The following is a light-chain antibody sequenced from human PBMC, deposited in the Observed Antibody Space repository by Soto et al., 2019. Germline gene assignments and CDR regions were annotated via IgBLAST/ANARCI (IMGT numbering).Light chain of an antibody. Sequence: QLVLTQPPTVSGTPGQRVTISCSGSSSNIGSNYVFWYQQLPGTAPKLLISSNNQRASGVPDRFSGSRSGTSGSLAISGLRSEDEADYYCSTWDASLSGPVFGGGTKLTVL. CDR2: SNN. V-gene: IGLV1-47*02. CDR3: STWDASLSGPV. CDR1: SSNIGSNY. J-gene: IGLJ3*02.